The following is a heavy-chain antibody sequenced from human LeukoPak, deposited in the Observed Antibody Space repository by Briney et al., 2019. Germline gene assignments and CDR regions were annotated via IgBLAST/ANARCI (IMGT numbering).Heavy chain of an antibody. CDR2: IYYSGST. J-gene: IGHJ6*02. Sequence: SETLSLTCTVSGGSISSYYWSWIRQPPGKGLEWIGYIYYSGSTNYNPSLKSRVTISVDTSKNQFSLKLSSVTAADTAVYCCARVTKPFHHYYGMDVWGQGTTVTVSS. D-gene: IGHD5-18*01. V-gene: IGHV4-59*01. CDR3: ARVTKPFHHYYGMDV. CDR1: GGSISSYY.